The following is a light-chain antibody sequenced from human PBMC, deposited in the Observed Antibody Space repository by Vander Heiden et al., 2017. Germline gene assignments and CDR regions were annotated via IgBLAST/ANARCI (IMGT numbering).Light chain of an antibody. CDR1: QDISSA. V-gene: IGKV1-13*02. J-gene: IGKJ3*01. CDR3: QQHSSNPPFT. Sequence: AIQLTQSPSSLSASVGDRVTITCRASQDISSALAWYQQKPGKAPKLLIYDVSSLERGVPSRFSGSGCGKEFTIPVSSRQPEDFAAYYCQQHSSNPPFTFGQGTKVEIK. CDR2: DVS.